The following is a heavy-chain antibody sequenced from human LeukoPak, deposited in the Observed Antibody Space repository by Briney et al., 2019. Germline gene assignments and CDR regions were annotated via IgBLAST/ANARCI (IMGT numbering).Heavy chain of an antibody. J-gene: IGHJ4*02. V-gene: IGHV3-30*18. D-gene: IGHD3-3*01. Sequence: PGGSRRLSCAAWGLTFSSFGMHWVRKAPGKGLEGGAVISYDGSNKFYADSVKGRFTISRDNSKNTLYLQMNSLRAEDTAVYYCAKDRPPFTIFGVDFDYWGQGTLVTVSS. CDR3: AKDRPPFTIFGVDFDY. CDR1: GLTFSSFG. CDR2: ISYDGSNK.